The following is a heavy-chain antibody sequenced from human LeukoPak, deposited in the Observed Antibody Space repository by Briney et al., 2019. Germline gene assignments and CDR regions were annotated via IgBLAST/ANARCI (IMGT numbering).Heavy chain of an antibody. CDR1: GSSISSGGYY. V-gene: IGHV4-31*03. D-gene: IGHD2-2*02. CDR2: IYYSGST. Sequence: PSETLSLTCTVSGSSISSGGYYWSWIRQHPGKGLEWIGYIYYSGSTYYNPSLKSRVTISVDTSKNQFSLKLSSVTAADTAVYYCAREGYCSSTSCYIPWGQGTLVTVSS. CDR3: AREGYCSSTSCYIP. J-gene: IGHJ5*02.